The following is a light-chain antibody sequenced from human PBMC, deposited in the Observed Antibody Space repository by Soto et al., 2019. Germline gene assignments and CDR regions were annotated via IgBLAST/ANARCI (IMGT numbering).Light chain of an antibody. CDR2: DAS. CDR1: HSVSIN. CDR3: QQRSSFVT. Sequence: EIVLTQSPATLSLSTGERATLSCRASHSVSINLAWYQHKPGQPPRPLIYDASDRATGVPARFSGSGSGTDFTLTISSLESEDFAVYYCQQRSSFVTFGQGTRLEIK. J-gene: IGKJ5*01. V-gene: IGKV3-11*01.